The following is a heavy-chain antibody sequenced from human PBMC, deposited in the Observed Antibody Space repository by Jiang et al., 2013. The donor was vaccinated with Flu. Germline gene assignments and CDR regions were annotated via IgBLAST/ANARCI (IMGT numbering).Heavy chain of an antibody. J-gene: IGHJ4*02. Sequence: LLKPSETLSLTCSVSGASISSSSYYWGWIRQPPGRGLEWIGTIYYSGSTGSVYYSGSTYYSPSLKSRITISGDTSKNQFSLKLTSVTAADTAVYYCARKVATITYYFDYWGQGTLVTVSS. CDR3: ARKVATITYYFDY. V-gene: IGHV4-39*07. D-gene: IGHD5-12*01. CDR2: VYYSGST. CDR1: GASISSSSYY.